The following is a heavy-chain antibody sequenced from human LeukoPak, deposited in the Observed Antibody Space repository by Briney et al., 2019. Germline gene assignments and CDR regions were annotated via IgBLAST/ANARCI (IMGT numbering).Heavy chain of an antibody. CDR2: IYYSGST. Sequence: SETLSLTCTVSGGSINSYYWSWLRQPPGKGLEWIGYIYYSGSTDYNPSLKSRVTISVDTSKNQFSLKLSSVTAADTAVYYCAGIRALSYYDSSGDLFYFEYWGQGTLVTVSS. CDR1: GGSINSYY. CDR3: AGIRALSYYDSSGDLFYFEY. J-gene: IGHJ4*02. V-gene: IGHV4-59*01. D-gene: IGHD3-22*01.